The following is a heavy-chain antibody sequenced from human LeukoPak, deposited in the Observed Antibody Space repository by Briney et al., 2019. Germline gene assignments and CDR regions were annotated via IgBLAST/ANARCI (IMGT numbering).Heavy chain of an antibody. V-gene: IGHV1-69*13. CDR2: IIPIFGTA. Sequence: ASVKVSCKASGGTFISYAISWVRQAPGQGLEWMGGIIPIFGTANYAQKFQGRVTITADESTSTAYMELSSLRSEDTAVYYCARDLNVLRYFDWLSYYYYYYGMDVWGQGTTVTVSS. CDR3: ARDLNVLRYFDWLSYYYYYYGMDV. CDR1: GGTFISYA. J-gene: IGHJ6*02. D-gene: IGHD3-9*01.